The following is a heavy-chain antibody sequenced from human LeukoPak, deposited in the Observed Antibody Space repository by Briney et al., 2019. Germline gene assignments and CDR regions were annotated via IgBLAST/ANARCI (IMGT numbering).Heavy chain of an antibody. J-gene: IGHJ5*02. CDR2: STGSGGSS. Sequence: GGSLRLSCAAPGFTFSAYAMSWVRQAPGKGLEWVSSSTGSGGSSYYADSVKGRFTISRDNSKNMLYLQMNSLRAEDTAVYFCAKVSYSGSYSRVGWFDPWGQGILVTVSS. V-gene: IGHV3-23*01. D-gene: IGHD1-26*01. CDR1: GFTFSAYA. CDR3: AKVSYSGSYSRVGWFDP.